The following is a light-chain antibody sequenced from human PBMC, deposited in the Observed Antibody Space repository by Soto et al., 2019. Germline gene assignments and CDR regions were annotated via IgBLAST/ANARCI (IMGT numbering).Light chain of an antibody. CDR3: QQYNNWPPEVT. Sequence: EIVMTQSPATLSVSPGERATLSCRASQSVSSNLAWYQQKPGQAPRLLMYGASTRATGIPARFSGSGSGTEFTLTISSVQSEDFAVYYYQQYNNWPPEVTFGQGTKVEIK. CDR1: QSVSSN. J-gene: IGKJ1*01. CDR2: GAS. V-gene: IGKV3-15*01.